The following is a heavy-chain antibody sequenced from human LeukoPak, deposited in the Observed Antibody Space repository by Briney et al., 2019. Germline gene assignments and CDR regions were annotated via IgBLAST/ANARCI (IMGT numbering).Heavy chain of an antibody. D-gene: IGHD5-18*01. Sequence: GASVKVSCKASGYTFTSYDINWVRQATGQGLEWMGWMNPNSGNTGYAQKFHGRVTMTRNTSISTAYMELSSLRSEDTAVYYCARGLDEYSYAYYYYYMDVWGKGTTVTISS. J-gene: IGHJ6*03. V-gene: IGHV1-8*01. CDR1: GYTFTSYD. CDR3: ARGLDEYSYAYYYYYMDV. CDR2: MNPNSGNT.